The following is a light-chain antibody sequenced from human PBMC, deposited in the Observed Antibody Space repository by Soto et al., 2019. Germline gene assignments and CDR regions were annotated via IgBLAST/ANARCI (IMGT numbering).Light chain of an antibody. CDR3: SSYTSSSTLV. Sequence: THPAAVSGSRGQSIAVSCTGTSIDVGGYNYVSWYQQHPGKAPKLMIYDVSNRPSGVSNRFSGSKSGNTASLTISGLQAEDEADYYCSSYTSSSTLVFGTGTKVTVL. J-gene: IGLJ1*01. V-gene: IGLV2-14*01. CDR2: DVS. CDR1: SIDVGGYNY.